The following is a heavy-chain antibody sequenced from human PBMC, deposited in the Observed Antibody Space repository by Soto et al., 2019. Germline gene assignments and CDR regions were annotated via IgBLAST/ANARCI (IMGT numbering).Heavy chain of an antibody. J-gene: IGHJ4*02. CDR1: GFTFSSYW. CDR2: INSDGSST. D-gene: IGHD3-9*01. V-gene: IGHV3-74*01. Sequence: GSLRLSCAASGFTFSSYWMHWVRQAPGKGLVWVSRINSDGSSTSYADSVKGRFTISRDNAKNTLYLQMNSLRAEDTAVYYCARATPDWLTPYYFDYWGQGTLVTVSS. CDR3: ARATPDWLTPYYFDY.